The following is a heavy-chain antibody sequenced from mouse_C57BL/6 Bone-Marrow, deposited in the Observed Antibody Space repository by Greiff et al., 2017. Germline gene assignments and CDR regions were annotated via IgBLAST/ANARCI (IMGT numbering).Heavy chain of an antibody. V-gene: IGHV14-4*01. D-gene: IGHD2-2*01. J-gene: IGHJ2*01. CDR2: IDPENGDT. CDR3: TTSGYDD. Sequence: DVQLVESGAELVRPGASVKLSCTASGFNIKDDYMHWVKQRPEQGLEWIGWIDPENGDTEYASKFQGKATITADTSSNTAYLQLSSLTSEDTAVYYCTTSGYDDRGQGTTLTVSS. CDR1: GFNIKDDY.